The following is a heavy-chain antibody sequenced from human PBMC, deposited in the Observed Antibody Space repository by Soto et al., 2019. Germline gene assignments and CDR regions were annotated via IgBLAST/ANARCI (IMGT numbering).Heavy chain of an antibody. CDR2: IYPGDSDT. J-gene: IGHJ4*02. Sequence: GESLKISCKGSGYSFTSYWIGWVRQMPGKGLEWMGIIYPGDSDTRYSPSFQGQVTISADKSISTAYLQWSSLKASDTAMYYCARSMLQPSTAMVGVDYFDYWGQGTLVTVSS. CDR1: GYSFTSYW. CDR3: ARSMLQPSTAMVGVDYFDY. D-gene: IGHD5-18*01. V-gene: IGHV5-51*01.